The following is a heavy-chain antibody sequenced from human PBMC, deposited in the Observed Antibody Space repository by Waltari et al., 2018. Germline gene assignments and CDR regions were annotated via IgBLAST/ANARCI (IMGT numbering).Heavy chain of an antibody. Sequence: QVQLQESGPGLVKPSGTLSLTCAVFGDSMSSGDLWNWVRQSPGKGLEWIGQIRRSGITNHNPSLASRVSVSIDTSNNQFSLKVTSATAADTAVYYCARDRGRGLYLDSWGQGTLVTVSP. CDR2: IRRSGIT. V-gene: IGHV4-4*02. J-gene: IGHJ4*02. D-gene: IGHD2-15*01. CDR1: GDSMSSGDL. CDR3: ARDRGRGLYLDS.